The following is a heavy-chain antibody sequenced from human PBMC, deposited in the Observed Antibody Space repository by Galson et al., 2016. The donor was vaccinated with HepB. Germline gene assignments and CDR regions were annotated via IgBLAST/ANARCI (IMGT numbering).Heavy chain of an antibody. J-gene: IGHJ4*02. Sequence: SETLSLTCTVSGVSVSSSYYFWGWVRQPPGKGLEWIGLIHSSGTSHYDPSLNSRLTMSVDTSKNQFSLKLSSVTAADTAVYYCARLELPFTSGFDYWGQGTLVTVSS. CDR1: GVSVSSSYYF. CDR3: ARLELPFTSGFDY. D-gene: IGHD3-10*01. CDR2: IHSSGTS. V-gene: IGHV4-39*01.